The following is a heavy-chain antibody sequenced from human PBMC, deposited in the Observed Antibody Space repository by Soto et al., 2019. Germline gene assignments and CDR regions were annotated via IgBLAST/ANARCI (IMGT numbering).Heavy chain of an antibody. D-gene: IGHD3-10*01. J-gene: IGHJ4*02. CDR3: AKAKVMGIWSGGNFFGS. CDR2: ISSGGTDT. CDR1: GFTFYNFA. V-gene: IGHV3-23*01. Sequence: GGSLRLSCAASGFTFYNFAMSWVRQAPGKGLEWVSAISSGGTDTLYADSVKGRFTISRDNSRNTLFLQMSSLRAEDTAIYYWAKAKVMGIWSGGNFFGSWGQGSLVTVSS.